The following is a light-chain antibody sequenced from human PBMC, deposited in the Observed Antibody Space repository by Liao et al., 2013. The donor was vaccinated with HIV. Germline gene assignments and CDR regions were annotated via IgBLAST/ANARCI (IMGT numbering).Light chain of an antibody. V-gene: IGLV3-21*04. CDR3: QVWDSGRDQVV. CDR1: NIGTKS. CDR2: HDS. J-gene: IGLJ2*01. Sequence: SYELTQPPSVSVAPGKTARITCGGNNIGTKSVHWYQQKPGQAPVLVIYHDSDRPSGIPARFSGSNSGNMATLTIKRVEVGDEADYYCQVWDSGRDQVVFGGGTRLTVL.